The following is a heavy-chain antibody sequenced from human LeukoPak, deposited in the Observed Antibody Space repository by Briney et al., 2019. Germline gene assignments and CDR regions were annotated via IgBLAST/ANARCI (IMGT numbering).Heavy chain of an antibody. CDR2: IIYSGTT. CDR1: GGSIYSSTDY. CDR3: VRDRELGY. Sequence: PSETLSLTCTVSGGSIYSSTDYWGWIRQPPGTGLEWIGSIIYSGTTYYNPSLKSRVAMSVDTSKNQFALRLTSVTPADTAIYYCVRDRELGYWGQGTLVAVSS. V-gene: IGHV4-39*06. D-gene: IGHD2/OR15-2a*01. J-gene: IGHJ4*02.